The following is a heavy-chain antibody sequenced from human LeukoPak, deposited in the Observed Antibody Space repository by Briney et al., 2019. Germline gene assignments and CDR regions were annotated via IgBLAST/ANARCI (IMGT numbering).Heavy chain of an antibody. D-gene: IGHD4-17*01. CDR2: INSDGGST. CDR1: GFTFSSYW. Sequence: GGSLTLSCAASGFTFSSYWMHWVRQAPGKGLVWVSRINSDGGSTIYADSVKGRFTMSRDNAKKTLYMQMNSLRDEDTAVYYCAREKDYGDNDAFDIWGQGTMVTVSS. J-gene: IGHJ3*02. V-gene: IGHV3-74*01. CDR3: AREKDYGDNDAFDI.